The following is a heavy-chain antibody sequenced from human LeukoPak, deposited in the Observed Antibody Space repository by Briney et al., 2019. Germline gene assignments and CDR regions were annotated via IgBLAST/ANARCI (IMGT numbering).Heavy chain of an antibody. Sequence: SETLSLTCTVSGGSISSYYWGWIRQPPGKGLEWIGYIYYSGSTNYNPSLKSRLTISVDTSKNQFSLKLSSVTAADTAVYYCARVRTVAAAAGFEYWFDPWGQGTLVTVSS. CDR3: ARVRTVAAAAGFEYWFDP. CDR2: IYYSGST. CDR1: GGSISSYY. V-gene: IGHV4-59*01. D-gene: IGHD6-13*01. J-gene: IGHJ5*02.